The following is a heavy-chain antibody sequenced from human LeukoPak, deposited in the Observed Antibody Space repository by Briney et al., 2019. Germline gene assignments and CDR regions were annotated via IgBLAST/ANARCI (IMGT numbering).Heavy chain of an antibody. D-gene: IGHD3-10*01. CDR3: ARVVVRGRTPDY. CDR1: GGSISSGGYY. J-gene: IGHJ4*02. V-gene: IGHV4-31*03. Sequence: PSQTLSLTCTVSGGSISSGGYYWSWIRQHPGKGLEWIGYIYYSGSTYYNPSLKSRVTISVDTSKNQFSLKLSSVPAADTAVYYCARVVVRGRTPDYWGQGTLVTVSS. CDR2: IYYSGST.